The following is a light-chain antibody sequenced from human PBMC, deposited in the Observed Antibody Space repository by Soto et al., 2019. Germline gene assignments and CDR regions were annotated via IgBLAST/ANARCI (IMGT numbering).Light chain of an antibody. Sequence: DIQMTQSPSTLSGSVGDRVTIPCRASQTISSWLAWYQQKPGKAPKLLIYAASSLQSGVPSRFSGSGSGTEFILTISSLQSEDFAVYYCQQYSNWPRTFGQGTKVDIK. V-gene: IGKV1-5*01. CDR3: QQYSNWPRT. CDR1: QTISSW. CDR2: AAS. J-gene: IGKJ1*01.